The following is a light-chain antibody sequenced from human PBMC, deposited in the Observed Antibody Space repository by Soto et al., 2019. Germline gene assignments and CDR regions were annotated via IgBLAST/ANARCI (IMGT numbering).Light chain of an antibody. CDR2: DVS. Sequence: QSALTQPASVSGSPGQSITISCTGTSSDVGGYNYVSWYQQHPGKAPKLMIYDVSNRPSGVSNRFSGSKSGNTASLTISGLQAEDEADYYCSSYTGSQVVFGGGTKLTVL. J-gene: IGLJ2*01. CDR1: SSDVGGYNY. V-gene: IGLV2-14*01. CDR3: SSYTGSQVV.